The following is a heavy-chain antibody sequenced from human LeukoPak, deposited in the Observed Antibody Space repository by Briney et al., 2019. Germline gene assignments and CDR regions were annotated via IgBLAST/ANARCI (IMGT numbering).Heavy chain of an antibody. V-gene: IGHV3-23*01. CDR2: ISGSGGST. Sequence: TGGSLRLSCAASGFTFTSYAMSWVRQAPGKGLEWVSAISGSGGSTYYADSVKGRFTISRDNSKNTLYLQMNSLRAEDTAVYYCAKGRTIFGVALFDYWGQGTLVTVSS. CDR3: AKGRTIFGVALFDY. CDR1: GFTFTSYA. J-gene: IGHJ4*02. D-gene: IGHD3-3*01.